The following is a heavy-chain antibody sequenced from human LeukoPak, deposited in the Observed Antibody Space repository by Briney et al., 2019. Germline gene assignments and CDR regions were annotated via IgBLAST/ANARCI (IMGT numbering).Heavy chain of an antibody. Sequence: GGSLRLSCAASGFTFSSYGMHWVRQAPGKGLEWVAVISYDGSNKYYADSVKGRFTISRDNSKNTLYLQMNSLRAEDTAVYYCAKEGSVCTNGICRYFDFWGQGALVTVSS. CDR2: ISYDGSNK. J-gene: IGHJ4*02. V-gene: IGHV3-30*18. CDR3: AKEGSVCTNGICRYFDF. D-gene: IGHD2-8*01. CDR1: GFTFSSYG.